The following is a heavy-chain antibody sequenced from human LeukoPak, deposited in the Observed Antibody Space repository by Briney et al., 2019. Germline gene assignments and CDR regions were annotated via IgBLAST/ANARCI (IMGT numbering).Heavy chain of an antibody. CDR3: ARVPPIMITFGGVIAGMLNDMDV. Sequence: TSETLSLTCTVSGYSISSGYYWGWIRQPPGKGLEWIGSIYHSGSTYYNPSLKSRVTISVDTSKNQFSLKLSSVTAADTAVYYCARVPPIMITFGGVIAGMLNDMDVWGKGTTVTVSS. J-gene: IGHJ6*03. CDR2: IYHSGST. CDR1: GYSISSGYY. V-gene: IGHV4-38-2*02. D-gene: IGHD3-16*02.